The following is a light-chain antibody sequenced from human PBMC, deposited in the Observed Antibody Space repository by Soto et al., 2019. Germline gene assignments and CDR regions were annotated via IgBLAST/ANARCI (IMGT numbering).Light chain of an antibody. J-gene: IGKJ2*01. CDR1: QSINSW. V-gene: IGKV1-5*01. CDR3: QQYNYYPYT. CDR2: DAS. Sequence: DIQMTQSPSTLSASVGDRVTITCRASQSINSWLAWYQQKPGKAPNLLISDASSLESGVPSRFSGSGSGTEFTLTISSRQPGDFATYYCQQYNYYPYTFGQGTKLEIK.